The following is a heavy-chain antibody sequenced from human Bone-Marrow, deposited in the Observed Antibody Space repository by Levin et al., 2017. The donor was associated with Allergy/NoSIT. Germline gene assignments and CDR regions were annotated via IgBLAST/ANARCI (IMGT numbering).Heavy chain of an antibody. Sequence: GGSLRLSCAASGFTFRHYTMNWVRQAPGKGLEWVSCITSSGDSTYYADSVKGRFTISRDNAKNSLYLQLNRLRDEDTAMYYCARDPARGYYDSSGYSGDHWGQGTLLTVSS. CDR1: GFTFRHYT. D-gene: IGHD3-22*01. CDR3: ARDPARGYYDSSGYSGDH. CDR2: ITSSGDST. V-gene: IGHV3-48*02. J-gene: IGHJ4*02.